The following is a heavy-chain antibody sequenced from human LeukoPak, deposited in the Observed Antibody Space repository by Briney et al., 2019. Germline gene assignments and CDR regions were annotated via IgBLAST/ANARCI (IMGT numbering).Heavy chain of an antibody. CDR2: IYHSGST. CDR3: ARDIVVVVAATPGWFDP. D-gene: IGHD2-15*01. J-gene: IGHJ5*02. Sequence: VKPSETLSLTCTVSGYSISSGYYWGWIRQPPGKGLEWIGSIYHSGSTYYNPSLKSRVTISVDTSKNQFSLKLSSVTAADTAVYYCARDIVVVVAATPGWFDPWGQGTLVTVSS. CDR1: GYSISSGYY. V-gene: IGHV4-38-2*02.